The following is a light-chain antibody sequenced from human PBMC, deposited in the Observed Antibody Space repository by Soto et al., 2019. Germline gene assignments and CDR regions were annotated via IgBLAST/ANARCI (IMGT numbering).Light chain of an antibody. CDR1: QSIRRS. Sequence: DIQMTQSPSSLSASVGDRVTITCRASQSIRRSLNWYQQKPGKAPKLLIYAASSLQSGVPSRFSGTGSGTDFTLTISSLQPEDFAIYYCQQSYSSPYTFGQGTKLEIK. CDR2: AAS. V-gene: IGKV1-39*01. CDR3: QQSYSSPYT. J-gene: IGKJ2*01.